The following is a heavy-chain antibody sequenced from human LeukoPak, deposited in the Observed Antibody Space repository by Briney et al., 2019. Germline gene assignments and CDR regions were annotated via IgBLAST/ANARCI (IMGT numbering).Heavy chain of an antibody. CDR2: IYYSGST. CDR1: GGSISSSSYY. J-gene: IGHJ5*02. D-gene: IGHD2/OR15-2a*01. CDR3: VGGYVLGWFDP. V-gene: IGHV4-39*07. Sequence: SETLSLTCTVSGGSISSSSYYWGWIRQPPGKGLEWIGSIYYSGSTYYNPSLKSRVTISVDTSKNQFSLKLSSVTAADTAVYYCVGGYVLGWFDPWGQGTLVTVSS.